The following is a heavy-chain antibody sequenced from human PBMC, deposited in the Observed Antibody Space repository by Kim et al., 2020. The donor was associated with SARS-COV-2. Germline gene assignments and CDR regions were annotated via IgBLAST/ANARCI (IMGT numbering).Heavy chain of an antibody. D-gene: IGHD2-15*01. CDR1: GFTFSDYY. V-gene: IGHV3-11*04. CDR2: ISSSGSTI. J-gene: IGHJ1*01. CDR3: ARDSELYCSGGSCYSFEYFQH. Sequence: GGSLRLSCAASGFTFSDYYMSWIRQAPGKGLEWVSYISSSGSTIYYADSVKGRFTISRDNAKNSLYLQMNSLRAEDTAVYYCARDSELYCSGGSCYSFEYFQHWGQGTLVTVSS.